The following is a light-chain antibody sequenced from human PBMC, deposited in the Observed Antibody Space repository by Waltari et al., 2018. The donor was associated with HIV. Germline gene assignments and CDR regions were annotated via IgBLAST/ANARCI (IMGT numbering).Light chain of an antibody. Sequence: QSVLTQPPSVSAAPGQKVTISCSGSSSNIGDNYVSWYQPLPGTAPKLLIYENNQRPSWIPDRFSGSKSATSATLDITGLQTGDEADYYCGTWDTSLTSGYVFGTGTKVTVL. V-gene: IGLV1-51*02. CDR2: ENN. CDR3: GTWDTSLTSGYV. CDR1: SSNIGDNY. J-gene: IGLJ1*01.